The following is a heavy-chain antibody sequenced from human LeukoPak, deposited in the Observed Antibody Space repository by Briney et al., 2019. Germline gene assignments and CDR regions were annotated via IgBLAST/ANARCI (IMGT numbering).Heavy chain of an antibody. CDR3: AKDIYDFWSGYSNAFDI. V-gene: IGHV3-9*01. J-gene: IGHJ3*02. D-gene: IGHD3-3*01. CDR2: ISWNSGSI. Sequence: PGRSLRLSCAASGFTFDDYAMHWVRQAPGKGLEWVSGISWNSGSIGYADSVKGRFTISRDNAKNSLYLQMNSLRAEDTALYYCAKDIYDFWSGYSNAFDIWGQGTMVTVSS. CDR1: GFTFDDYA.